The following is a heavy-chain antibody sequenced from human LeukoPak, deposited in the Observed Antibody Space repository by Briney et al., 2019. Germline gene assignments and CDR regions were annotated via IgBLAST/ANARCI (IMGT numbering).Heavy chain of an antibody. J-gene: IGHJ6*02. Sequence: GGSLRLSCAASGFTFDDYAMHWVRQAPGKGLVWVSRINSDGSSTSYADSVKGRFTISRDNAKNTLYLQMNSLRAEDTAVYYCARDYGIAVFPAGLPGMDVWGQGTTVTVSS. CDR3: ARDYGIAVFPAGLPGMDV. CDR1: GFTFDDYA. V-gene: IGHV3-74*01. CDR2: INSDGSST. D-gene: IGHD6-19*01.